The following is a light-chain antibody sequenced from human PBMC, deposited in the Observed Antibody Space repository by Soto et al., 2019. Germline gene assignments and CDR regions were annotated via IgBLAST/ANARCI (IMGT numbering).Light chain of an antibody. V-gene: IGKV1-9*01. CDR2: SAS. Sequence: DIQLTQSPSFLSASVGDRVTITCRASQGISNYLAWYQQKPGKAPELLVYSASTLQSGVPSRFSGGGSETEFSLTITSLQPDDFATYYCQQYNSYPWTFGQGTKVDIK. CDR1: QGISNY. J-gene: IGKJ1*01. CDR3: QQYNSYPWT.